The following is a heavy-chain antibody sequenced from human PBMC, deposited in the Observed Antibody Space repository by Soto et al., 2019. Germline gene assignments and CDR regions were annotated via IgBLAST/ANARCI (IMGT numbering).Heavy chain of an antibody. J-gene: IGHJ4*02. D-gene: IGHD6-19*01. CDR1: GGSISSYY. CDR2: IYYSGST. CDR3: ARLYSSGWYGDYFDY. Sequence: TSETLSLTCTVSGGSISSYYWSWIRQPPGKGLEWIGYIYYSGSTNYNPSLKSRVTISVDTSKNQFSLKLSSVTAADTAVYYCARLYSSGWYGDYFDYWGQGTLVTVSS. V-gene: IGHV4-59*01.